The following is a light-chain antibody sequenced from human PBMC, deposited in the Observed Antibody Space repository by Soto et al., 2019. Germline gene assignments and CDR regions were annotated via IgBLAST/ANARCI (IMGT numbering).Light chain of an antibody. J-gene: IGKJ1*01. CDR1: QNINTW. CDR3: QQYNNYFWA. Sequence: DIQLTQSPSTVSASVGDRVTITCRASQNINTWLAWYQQKPGKAPKLLILKASSLESGVPSRFRGSGSGTEFTLTISRLQPDDLSTYYCQQYNNYFWAFGQGTKVDIK. V-gene: IGKV1-5*03. CDR2: KAS.